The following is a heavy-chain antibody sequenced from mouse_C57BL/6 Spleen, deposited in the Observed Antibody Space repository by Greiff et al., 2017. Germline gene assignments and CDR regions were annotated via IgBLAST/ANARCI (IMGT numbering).Heavy chain of an antibody. V-gene: IGHV1-22*01. CDR2: INPNNGGT. J-gene: IGHJ3*01. CDR3: ARSGWLSPFAY. D-gene: IGHD2-3*01. CDR1: GYTFTDYN. Sequence: EVQLQESGPELVKPGASVKMSCKASGYTFTDYNMHWVKQSHGKSLEWIGYINPNNGGTSYNQKFKGKATLTVNKSSSTAYMELRSLTSEDSAVYYCARSGWLSPFAYWGQGTLVTVSA.